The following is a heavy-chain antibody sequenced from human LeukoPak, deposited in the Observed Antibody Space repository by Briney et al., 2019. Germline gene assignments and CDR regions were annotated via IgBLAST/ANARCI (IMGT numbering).Heavy chain of an antibody. CDR2: IYPGDSDT. Sequence: GESLKISCKGSGYSFTSYWIGWVRQMPGKNLEWMGIIYPGDSDTRYSPSFQGQVTISADKSISTAYLQWSSLKASDTAMYYCARGDSGSYFPYYYYMDVWGKGTTVTVSS. J-gene: IGHJ6*03. V-gene: IGHV5-51*01. CDR3: ARGDSGSYFPYYYYMDV. CDR1: GYSFTSYW. D-gene: IGHD1-26*01.